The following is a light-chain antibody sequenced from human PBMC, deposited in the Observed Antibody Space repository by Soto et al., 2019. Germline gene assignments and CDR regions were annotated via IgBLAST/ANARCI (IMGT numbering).Light chain of an antibody. Sequence: EIVMTQSPATLSVSPGERATLSCRASQSVSSNLAWYQQKPGQAPRLLIYGASTRATGIPARFSGSGSGTEFTLTISSLQSEDFAVYYCQQYNNWPPTFGQGTRREI. J-gene: IGKJ5*01. CDR3: QQYNNWPPT. CDR1: QSVSSN. V-gene: IGKV3-15*01. CDR2: GAS.